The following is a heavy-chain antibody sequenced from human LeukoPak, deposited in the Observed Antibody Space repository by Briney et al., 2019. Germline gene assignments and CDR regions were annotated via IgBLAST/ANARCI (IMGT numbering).Heavy chain of an antibody. Sequence: SETLSLTCTVSGDSISTYYWSWIRQPPGKGLEWIGSIYHSGSTYYNPSLKSRVTISVDTSKNQFSLKLGSVTAADTAVYYCVRGSNTLWFGELFPGSIDTWGQGTLVTVSS. CDR3: VRGSNTLWFGELFPGSIDT. CDR1: GDSISTYY. V-gene: IGHV4-38-2*02. D-gene: IGHD3-10*01. CDR2: IYHSGST. J-gene: IGHJ5*02.